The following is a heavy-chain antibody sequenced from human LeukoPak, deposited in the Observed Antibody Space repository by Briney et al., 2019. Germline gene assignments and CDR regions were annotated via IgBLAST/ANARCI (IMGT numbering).Heavy chain of an antibody. CDR3: ARRRDGYNYFDY. J-gene: IGHJ4*02. D-gene: IGHD5-24*01. V-gene: IGHV3-33*01. Sequence: GGSLRLSCAASGFTFSSYGMHWVRQAPGKGLEWVAVIWYGGSNKYYADSVKGRFTISRDNSKNTLYLQMNSLRAEDTAVYYCARRRDGYNYFDYWGQGTLVTVSS. CDR1: GFTFSSYG. CDR2: IWYGGSNK.